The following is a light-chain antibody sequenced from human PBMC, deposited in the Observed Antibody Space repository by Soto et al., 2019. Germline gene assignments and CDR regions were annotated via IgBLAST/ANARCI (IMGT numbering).Light chain of an antibody. CDR3: QQFNSWLWT. V-gene: IGKV3-15*01. CDR2: GAS. Sequence: EIVMTQSPATLSVSPGERATLSCRASQSVSDNLAWYQQKPGQAPRLLIYGASTRATGIPARFSGSGSGTEFTLTISSLQSEDSPVYYCQQFNSWLWTFGQGTKVEIK. CDR1: QSVSDN. J-gene: IGKJ1*01.